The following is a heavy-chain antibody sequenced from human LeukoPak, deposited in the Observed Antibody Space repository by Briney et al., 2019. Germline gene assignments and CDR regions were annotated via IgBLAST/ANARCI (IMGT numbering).Heavy chain of an antibody. CDR1: GGSISSYY. Sequence: SETLSLTCTVSGGSISSYYWSWIRQPPGKGLEWISTIYYSGSTNYNPSLKSRFTISVDTSKNQFSLKLSSVTAAETAVYYCARLSSSTSPYYYYYYMDVWGKGTTVTVSS. CDR2: IYYSGST. J-gene: IGHJ6*03. CDR3: ARLSSSTSPYYYYYYMDV. V-gene: IGHV4-59*01. D-gene: IGHD6-13*01.